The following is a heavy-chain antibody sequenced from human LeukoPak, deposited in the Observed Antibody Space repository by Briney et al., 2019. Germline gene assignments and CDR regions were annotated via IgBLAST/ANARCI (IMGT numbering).Heavy chain of an antibody. J-gene: IGHJ4*02. Sequence: GRSLRLSCAASGFTFDDYAMHWVRQAPGKGLEWVSGIRWNSGSIGYADSVKGRFTISRDNAKNSLYLQMNSLRAEDTALYYCARRRVGGDGYNQADYYFDYWGQGTLVTVSS. D-gene: IGHD5-24*01. CDR3: ARRRVGGDGYNQADYYFDY. CDR1: GFTFDDYA. CDR2: IRWNSGSI. V-gene: IGHV3-9*01.